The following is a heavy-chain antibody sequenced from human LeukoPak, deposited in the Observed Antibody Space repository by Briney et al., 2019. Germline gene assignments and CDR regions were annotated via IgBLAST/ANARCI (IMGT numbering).Heavy chain of an antibody. Sequence: ASVKVSCKASGYTFTSYGISWVRQAPGQGLEWMGWISAYNGNTNYAQKLQGRVTMTTDTSTSTAYMELRSLRSDDTAVYYCARAGMVVTGEDYFDYWGQGTLVTVSS. CDR1: GYTFTSYG. V-gene: IGHV1-18*01. J-gene: IGHJ4*02. D-gene: IGHD4-23*01. CDR2: ISAYNGNT. CDR3: ARAGMVVTGEDYFDY.